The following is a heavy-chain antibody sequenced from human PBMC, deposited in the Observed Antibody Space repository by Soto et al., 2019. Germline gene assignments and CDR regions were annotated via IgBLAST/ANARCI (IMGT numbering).Heavy chain of an antibody. CDR1: GGFISSGNW. CDR3: AKDFWSGYRNEYYFDY. D-gene: IGHD3-3*01. V-gene: IGHV4-4*02. Sequence: SETLSLTCAVSGGFISSGNWWTWVRQAPGKGLEWIGEIYHSGSTKYNPSLKSRVTMSVDKSKNTLYLQMNSLRAEDTAVYYCAKDFWSGYRNEYYFDYWGQGTLVTVSS. CDR2: IYHSGST. J-gene: IGHJ4*02.